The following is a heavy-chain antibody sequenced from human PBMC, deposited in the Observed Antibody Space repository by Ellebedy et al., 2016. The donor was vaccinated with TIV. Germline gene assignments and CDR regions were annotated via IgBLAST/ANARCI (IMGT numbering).Heavy chain of an antibody. CDR3: ARGRYYGLDV. J-gene: IGHJ6*02. Sequence: GESLKISCAASGFTFSSYWMHWVRPAPGKGLIWVSRLMSDGRNTTYADSVKGRFTISRDNAKNTLYLQMHSLRAEDAAVYYCARGRYYGLDVWGQGTTVTVSS. V-gene: IGHV3-74*01. CDR1: GFTFSSYW. CDR2: LMSDGRNT.